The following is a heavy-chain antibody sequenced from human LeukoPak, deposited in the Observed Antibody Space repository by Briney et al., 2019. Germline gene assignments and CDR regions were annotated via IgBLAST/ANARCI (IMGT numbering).Heavy chain of an antibody. Sequence: SETLSLTCTVSGGSISSYYWSWIRQPAGRGLEWIGRIYTSGSTNYNPSLKSRVTMSVDTSKNQFSLKLSSVTAADTAVYYCWKEGGVYYYDSSAPDYWGQGTLVTVSS. V-gene: IGHV4-4*07. D-gene: IGHD3-22*01. CDR2: IYTSGST. CDR1: GGSISSYY. CDR3: WKEGGVYYYDSSAPDY. J-gene: IGHJ4*02.